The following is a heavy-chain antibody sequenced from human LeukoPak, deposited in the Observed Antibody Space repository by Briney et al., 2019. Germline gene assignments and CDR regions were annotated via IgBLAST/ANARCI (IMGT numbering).Heavy chain of an antibody. V-gene: IGHV1-8*01. Sequence: ASVKVSCKASGYTFTSYDINWVRQATGQGLEWMGWMNPNSGGTNYAQKFQGRVTMTRDTSISTAYMELSSLRSEDTAVYYCASNYDSSGYYYRTWGQGTLVTVSS. CDR3: ASNYDSSGYYYRT. CDR1: GYTFTSYD. D-gene: IGHD3-22*01. J-gene: IGHJ5*02. CDR2: MNPNSGGT.